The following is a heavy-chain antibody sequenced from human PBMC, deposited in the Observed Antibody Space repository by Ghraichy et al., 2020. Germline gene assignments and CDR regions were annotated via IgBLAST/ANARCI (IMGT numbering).Heavy chain of an antibody. J-gene: IGHJ4*02. V-gene: IGHV4-39*01. CDR1: GGSISSSSYY. Sequence: SETLSLTCTVSGGSISSSSYYWGWIRQPPGKGLEWIGSIYYSGSTYYNPSLKSRVTISVDTSKNQFSLKLSSVTAADTAVYYCARLGSQLVLDYWGQGTLVTVYS. CDR2: IYYSGST. CDR3: ARLGSQLVLDY. D-gene: IGHD6-6*01.